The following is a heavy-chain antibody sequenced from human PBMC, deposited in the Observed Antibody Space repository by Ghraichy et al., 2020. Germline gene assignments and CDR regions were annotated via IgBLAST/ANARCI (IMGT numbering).Heavy chain of an antibody. Sequence: SETLSLTCTVSGGSISSYYWSWIRQPAGKGLEWIGRIYTSRSTNYNPSLKSRVTMSVDTSKNQFSLKLSSVTAADTAVYYCARDGTTGGNDAFDIWGQGTMVTVSS. V-gene: IGHV4-4*07. CDR1: GGSISSYY. CDR2: IYTSRST. D-gene: IGHD1-7*01. J-gene: IGHJ3*02. CDR3: ARDGTTGGNDAFDI.